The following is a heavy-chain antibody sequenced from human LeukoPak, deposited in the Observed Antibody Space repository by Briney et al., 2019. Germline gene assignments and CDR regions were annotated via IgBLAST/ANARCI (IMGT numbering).Heavy chain of an antibody. D-gene: IGHD1-26*01. CDR2: THYSGTS. CDR3: AKWEESENAFDI. Sequence: SETLSLTCTVSGNSINNYYWNWIRQPPGKALEWIGYTHYSGTSYYNPSLKSRVTMPVDTSKNQFSLKLNSVTAADTAVYFCAKWEESENAFDIWGQGTMVSVSS. V-gene: IGHV4-59*13. J-gene: IGHJ3*02. CDR1: GNSINNYY.